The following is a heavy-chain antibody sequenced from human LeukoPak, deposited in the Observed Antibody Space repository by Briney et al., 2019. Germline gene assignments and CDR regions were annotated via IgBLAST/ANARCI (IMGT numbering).Heavy chain of an antibody. CDR1: GYSISSGYY. CDR2: IYHSGST. CDR3: ARVGDTAIVDAFDI. Sequence: SETLSLTCTVSGYSISSGYYWGWIRQPPGKGLEWIGSIYHSGSTYYNPSLKSRVTISVDTSKNQFSLKLSSVTAADTAVYYCARVGDTAIVDAFDIWGQGTMVTVSS. J-gene: IGHJ3*02. D-gene: IGHD5-18*01. V-gene: IGHV4-38-2*02.